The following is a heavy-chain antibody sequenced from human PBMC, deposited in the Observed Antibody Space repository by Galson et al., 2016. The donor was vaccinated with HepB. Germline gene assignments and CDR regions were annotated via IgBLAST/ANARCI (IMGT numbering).Heavy chain of an antibody. CDR2: ISDSGGST. J-gene: IGHJ4*02. Sequence: SLRLSCAASGFTFSNYAMSWVRQAPGKGLEWVSGISDSGGSTYFADSVMGRFTISRDNSKNTLYLQMNSLRVGDTAVYYCAKGTTLQVHFGYFDHWGQGTLVTVSS. CDR3: AKGTTLQVHFGYFDH. V-gene: IGHV3-23*01. CDR1: GFTFSNYA. D-gene: IGHD1/OR15-1a*01.